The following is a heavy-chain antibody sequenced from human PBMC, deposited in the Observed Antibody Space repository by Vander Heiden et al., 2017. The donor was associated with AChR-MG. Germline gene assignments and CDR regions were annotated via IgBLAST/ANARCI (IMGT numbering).Heavy chain of an antibody. J-gene: IGHJ6*02. D-gene: IGHD6-19*01. CDR1: GFTFSNYE. V-gene: IGHV3-48*03. Sequence: EVQLVESGGGLVQPGGSLRLSCAASGFTFSNYEMNWVRQAPGKGLEWVSYISSSGSTIYYADSVKGRFTISRDNAKNSLYLQRNSLRAEDTAVFYCARARSSGGSSPNRYYYGMDVWGQGTTVTVSS. CDR2: ISSSGSTI. CDR3: ARARSSGGSSPNRYYYGMDV.